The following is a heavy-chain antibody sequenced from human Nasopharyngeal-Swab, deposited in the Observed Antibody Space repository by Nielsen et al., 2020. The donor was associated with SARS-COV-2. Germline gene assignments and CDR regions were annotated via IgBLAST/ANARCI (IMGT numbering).Heavy chain of an antibody. V-gene: IGHV4-31*02. J-gene: IGHJ6*03. CDR3: ARVSRYYYMDV. Sequence: IRQPPGKSLEWIGYIYYSGSTYYNPSLKSRVTISVDTSKNQFSLKLSSVTAADTAVYYCARVSRYYYMDVWGKGTTVTVSS. CDR2: IYYSGST.